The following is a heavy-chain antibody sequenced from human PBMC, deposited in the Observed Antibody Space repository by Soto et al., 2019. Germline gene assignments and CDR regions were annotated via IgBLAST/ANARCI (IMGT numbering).Heavy chain of an antibody. CDR1: GASISGGTYY. J-gene: IGHJ5*02. V-gene: IGHV4-61*03. CDR2: IYYTGST. Sequence: SETLSLTCTVSGASISGGTYYWTWIRQAPGKGLEWVGHIYYTGSTNYNPALNDRVTISVDTSKNHFSLQLTSVAAADTAGYYCARGAGFSYASTWFDIWGQGTLVTVSS. D-gene: IGHD5-18*01. CDR3: ARGAGFSYASTWFDI.